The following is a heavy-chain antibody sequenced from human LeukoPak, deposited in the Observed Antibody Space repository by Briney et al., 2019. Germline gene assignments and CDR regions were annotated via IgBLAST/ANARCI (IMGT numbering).Heavy chain of an antibody. D-gene: IGHD2-15*01. J-gene: IGHJ4*02. V-gene: IGHV1-69*02. CDR2: IIPILGIT. Sequence: SAKVSCKASGGTFSSYTISWVRQAPGQGLEWMGRIIPILGITNYAQKFQGRVTITADKSTSTAYMELSSLRSEDTAVYYCARSCSGGSCYESDFDYWGQGTLVTVSS. CDR1: GGTFSSYT. CDR3: ARSCSGGSCYESDFDY.